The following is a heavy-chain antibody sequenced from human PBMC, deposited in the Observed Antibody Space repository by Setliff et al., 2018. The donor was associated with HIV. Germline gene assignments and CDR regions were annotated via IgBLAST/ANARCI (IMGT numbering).Heavy chain of an antibody. CDR3: ARERSALLWKNWFDP. CDR1: GGSITSYH. CDR2: IYKSGTT. J-gene: IGHJ5*02. Sequence: SETLSLTCSVSGGSITSYHWSWIRQSPGKGLEWIGYIYKSGTTNYKSSLKSRVTISADPSKNQFSLKLSSVTAADTAVYYCARERSALLWKNWFDPWGQGTLVTVSS. D-gene: IGHD3-10*01. V-gene: IGHV4-4*08.